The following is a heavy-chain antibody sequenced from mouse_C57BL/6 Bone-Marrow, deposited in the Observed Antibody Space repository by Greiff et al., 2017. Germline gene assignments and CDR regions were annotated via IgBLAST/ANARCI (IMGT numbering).Heavy chain of an antibody. CDR3: AREGYYGSRDY. J-gene: IGHJ2*01. D-gene: IGHD1-1*01. CDR2: INPNNGGT. Sequence: EVQVVESGPELVKPGASVKISCKASGYTFTDYYMNWVKQSHGKSLEWIGDINPNNGGTSYNQKFKGKDTLTVDKSSSTAYMELRSLTSEDSAVYYCAREGYYGSRDYWGQGTTLTVSS. CDR1: GYTFTDYY. V-gene: IGHV1-26*01.